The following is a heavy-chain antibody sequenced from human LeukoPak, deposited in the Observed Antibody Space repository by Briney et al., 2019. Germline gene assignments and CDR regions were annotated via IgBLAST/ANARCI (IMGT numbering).Heavy chain of an antibody. D-gene: IGHD6-19*01. CDR3: AKDLGLGDY. Sequence: GGSLRLSCAASGFTFRNYAMSWVRQAPGKGLEWVSGISGSGGSTYYADSVKGRFTISRDNSKNTLYLQMNSLRAEDTAVYYCAKDLGLGDYWGQGTLVTVSS. J-gene: IGHJ4*02. CDR2: ISGSGGST. CDR1: GFTFRNYA. V-gene: IGHV3-23*01.